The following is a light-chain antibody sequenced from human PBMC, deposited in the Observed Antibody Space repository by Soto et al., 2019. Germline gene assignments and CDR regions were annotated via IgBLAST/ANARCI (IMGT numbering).Light chain of an antibody. Sequence: EIVLTQSPGTLSLSPGERATLSCRASQSVSSSYLAWYQQKPGQAPRLLIYGASGRATGIPDRFSGSGSGTVLTLTSSRLEPDGFSVYYCQQYGSSPGITFCQGTRLEMK. V-gene: IGKV3-20*01. J-gene: IGKJ5*01. CDR2: GAS. CDR1: QSVSSSY. CDR3: QQYGSSPGIT.